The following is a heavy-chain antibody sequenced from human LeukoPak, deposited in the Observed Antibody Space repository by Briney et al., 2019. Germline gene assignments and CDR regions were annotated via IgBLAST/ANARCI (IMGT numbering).Heavy chain of an antibody. Sequence: GRSLRLSCAASQFTFSNYAFHWVRQAPGKGLEWVALITYDGGKKDYADSVKGRFTISRDNSKNTLYLQMNSLRAEDTAVYYCAKDPDCTSGVCYTFFDYWGQGTLVTVSS. V-gene: IGHV3-30*04. CDR1: QFTFSNYA. D-gene: IGHD2-8*01. CDR3: AKDPDCTSGVCYTFFDY. CDR2: ITYDGGKK. J-gene: IGHJ4*02.